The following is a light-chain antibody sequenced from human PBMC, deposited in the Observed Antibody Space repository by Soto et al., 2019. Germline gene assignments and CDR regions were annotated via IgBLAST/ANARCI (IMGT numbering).Light chain of an antibody. CDR2: DIS. Sequence: EIVLTQSPGTLSLSPGERATLSCRASQSVASRNLAWYQQRPGQAPRLLIYDISNRATGVPARFSGSGSETEFTLTIRRLQSEDFAVYFCQQYNNWPSFCQGTRLEIK. V-gene: IGKV3-15*01. CDR1: QSVASRN. CDR3: QQYNNWPS. J-gene: IGKJ5*01.